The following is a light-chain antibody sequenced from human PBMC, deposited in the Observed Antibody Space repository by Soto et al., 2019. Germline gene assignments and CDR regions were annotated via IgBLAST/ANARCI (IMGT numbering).Light chain of an antibody. V-gene: IGKV3-20*01. CDR3: QQYGSSPQT. CDR2: GAS. Sequence: EIVLTQSPGTLSVSPGERATLPCRASQSVSSNYLAWYQQKPGQAPRLLIYGASSRATGIPDRFSGSGSGTDFTLTISRLEPEDFAVYYCQQYGSSPQTFGQGTKVDI. J-gene: IGKJ1*01. CDR1: QSVSSNY.